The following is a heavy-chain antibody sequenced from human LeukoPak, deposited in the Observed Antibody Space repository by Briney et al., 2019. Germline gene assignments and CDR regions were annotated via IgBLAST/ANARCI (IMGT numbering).Heavy chain of an antibody. CDR2: ISSSGSTI. J-gene: IGHJ4*02. CDR3: ARVSVVVVPAAKEHIFDY. CDR1: GFTFSSYE. D-gene: IGHD2-2*01. V-gene: IGHV3-48*03. Sequence: GGSLRLSCAASGFTFSSYEMNWVRQAPGKGLEWVSYISSSGSTIYYADSVKGRFTISRGNAKNSLYLQMNSLRAEDTAVYYCARVSVVVVPAAKEHIFDYWGQGTLVTVSS.